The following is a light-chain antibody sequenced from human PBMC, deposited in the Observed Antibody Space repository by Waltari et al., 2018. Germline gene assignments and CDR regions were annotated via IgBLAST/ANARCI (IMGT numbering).Light chain of an antibody. Sequence: QSVLPQPPSASGTPGQRVTLSCSGSYSNIGSNTVNWYQQLPGTAPTLLIYNTNLRPSGVPYRFSGSKSGTSASLAITGLQSEDEADYYCAAWDDSLSGSYVFGTGTKVTVL. CDR1: YSNIGSNT. CDR3: AAWDDSLSGSYV. V-gene: IGLV1-44*01. J-gene: IGLJ1*01. CDR2: NTN.